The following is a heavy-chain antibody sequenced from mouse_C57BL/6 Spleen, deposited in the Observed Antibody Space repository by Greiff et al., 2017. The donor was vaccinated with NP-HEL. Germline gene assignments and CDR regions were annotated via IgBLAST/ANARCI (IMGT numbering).Heavy chain of an antibody. CDR3: AREGLRRYFDV. CDR2: ISSGSSTI. V-gene: IGHV5-17*01. Sequence: EVKVEESGGGLVKPGGSLKLSCAASGFTFSDYGMHWVRQAPGKGLEWVAYISSGSSTIYYADTVKGRFTISRDNAKNTLFLQMTSLRSEDTDMYYCAREGLRRYFDVWGTGTTVTVSS. CDR1: GFTFSDYG. D-gene: IGHD2-4*01. J-gene: IGHJ1*03.